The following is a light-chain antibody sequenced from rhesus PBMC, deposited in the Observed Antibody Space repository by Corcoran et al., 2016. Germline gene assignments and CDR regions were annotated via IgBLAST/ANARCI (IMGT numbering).Light chain of an antibody. CDR1: SSDIGGYNG. CDR3: GSYRSGSTYI. CDR2: EVS. V-gene: IGLV2-38*01. J-gene: IGLJ1*01. Sequence: QSALTQPPSVSKSLGQSVTISCTGTSSDIGGYNGVSWYQQHPGTAPRLLIYEVSKRPSGVSDRFSGSKSGNTASLTISGLPAEDEADYYCGSYRSGSTYIFGAGTRLTVL.